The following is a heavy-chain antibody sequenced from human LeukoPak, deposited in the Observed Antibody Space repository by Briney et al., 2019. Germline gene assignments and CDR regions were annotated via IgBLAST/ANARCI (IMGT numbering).Heavy chain of an antibody. CDR3: ARDLLSGSYPYYFDY. CDR1: GGTFSSYA. V-gene: IGHV1-69*01. D-gene: IGHD1-26*01. J-gene: IGHJ4*02. Sequence: SVKVSCKASGGTFSSYAISWVRQAPGQGLEWMGGIIPIFGTANYAQKFQGRVTITAEESTSTAYMELSSLRSEDTAVYYCARDLLSGSYPYYFDYWGQGTLVTVSS. CDR2: IIPIFGTA.